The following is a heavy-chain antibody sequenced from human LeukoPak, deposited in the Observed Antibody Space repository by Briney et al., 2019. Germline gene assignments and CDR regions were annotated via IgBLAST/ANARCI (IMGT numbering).Heavy chain of an antibody. V-gene: IGHV1-24*01. D-gene: IGHD4-17*01. J-gene: IGHJ6*03. CDR1: GYTLTELS. CDR3: ATGHYDYGDYVYYYYYMDV. Sequence: ASVKVSCKVSGYTLTELSMHWVRQAPGKGLEWMGGFDPEDGETIYAQKFQGRVTMTEDTSTDTAYMELSSLRSEDTAVYYCATGHYDYGDYVYYYYYMDVWGKGTTVTISS. CDR2: FDPEDGET.